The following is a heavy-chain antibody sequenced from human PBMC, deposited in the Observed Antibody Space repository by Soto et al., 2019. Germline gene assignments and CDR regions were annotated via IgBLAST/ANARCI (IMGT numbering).Heavy chain of an antibody. CDR3: ARPYEGGYSSNHHYYYALDV. V-gene: IGHV1-69*01. D-gene: IGHD3-22*01. CDR2: LVPIFGTR. CDR1: GGTFSRYS. J-gene: IGHJ6*04. Sequence: QVQLVQSGAEVKKPGSSVKVSCKISGGTFSRYSISWVRQAPGQGLEWMGGLVPIFGTRNYAQKFQDRVTITTEESATTAHMELRNLRSEDTAVYYCARPYEGGYSSNHHYYYALDVWGEGTAVTVSS.